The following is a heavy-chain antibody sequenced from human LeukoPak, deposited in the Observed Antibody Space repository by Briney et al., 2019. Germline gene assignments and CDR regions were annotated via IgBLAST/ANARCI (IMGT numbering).Heavy chain of an antibody. CDR2: ISSSSSYI. D-gene: IGHD4-17*01. V-gene: IGHV3-21*01. CDR3: ARDLAYGDDGL. Sequence: GGSLKLSCAASGFTLSNYSMNWVRQAPGKGLEWVAFISSSSSYIFYADSLKGRFTISRDNAKNSLYLQMNSLRADDTAVYYCARDLAYGDDGLWGQGTLVTVSS. CDR1: GFTLSNYS. J-gene: IGHJ4*02.